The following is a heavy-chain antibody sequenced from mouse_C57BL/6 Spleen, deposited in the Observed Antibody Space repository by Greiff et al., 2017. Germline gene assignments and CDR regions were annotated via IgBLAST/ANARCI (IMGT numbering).Heavy chain of an antibody. Sequence: VKLQESGAELVRPGASVTLSCKASGYTFTDYEMHWVKQTPVHGLEWIGAIDPETGGTAYNQKFKGKAILTADKSSSTAYMELRSLTSEDSAVYYCTNPLYDLPGGDYWGQGTSVTVSS. CDR1: GYTFTDYE. D-gene: IGHD2-3*01. J-gene: IGHJ4*01. CDR2: IDPETGGT. V-gene: IGHV1-15*01. CDR3: TNPLYDLPGGDY.